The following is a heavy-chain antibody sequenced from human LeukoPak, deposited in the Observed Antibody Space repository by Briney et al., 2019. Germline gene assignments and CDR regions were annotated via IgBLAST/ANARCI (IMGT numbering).Heavy chain of an antibody. D-gene: IGHD6-25*01. Sequence: SETLSLTCTVSGGSISSYYWSWIRQPPGKGLEWIGYIYYSGGTNYNPSLKSRVTKSVDTSKNQFSLKLSSVTAADTAVYYCARVGGGYSSEEYWGQGTLVTVSS. V-gene: IGHV4-59*01. CDR3: ARVGGGYSSEEY. CDR2: IYYSGGT. CDR1: GGSISSYY. J-gene: IGHJ4*02.